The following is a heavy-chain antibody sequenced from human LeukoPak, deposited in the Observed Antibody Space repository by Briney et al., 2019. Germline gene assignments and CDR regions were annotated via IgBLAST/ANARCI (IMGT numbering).Heavy chain of an antibody. V-gene: IGHV3-48*04. CDR3: AKGNDYGDPLDY. J-gene: IGHJ4*02. D-gene: IGHD4-17*01. Sequence: GGSLRLSCAASGFTFSSYSMNWVRQAPGRGLEWVSYISSPDTATTYYADSVKGRFTISRDNAKNSLSLQMDSLRAEDTAVYYCAKGNDYGDPLDYWGQGTLVTVSS. CDR2: ISSPDTATT. CDR1: GFTFSSYS.